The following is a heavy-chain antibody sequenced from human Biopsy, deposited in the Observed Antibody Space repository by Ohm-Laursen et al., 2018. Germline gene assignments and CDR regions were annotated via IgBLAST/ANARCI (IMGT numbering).Heavy chain of an antibody. J-gene: IGHJ4*02. Sequence: GASVKVSCKASGGTFSSFGISWVRQAPGQGLEWMGEINSMFGTTNYAQTFQGRVTITADKSTSTAYMEVSSLRSEDTAVYYCAKRGVERGRPLAYWGQGTLVTVSS. V-gene: IGHV1-69*06. CDR2: INSMFGTT. CDR1: GGTFSSFG. CDR3: AKRGVERGRPLAY. D-gene: IGHD1-1*01.